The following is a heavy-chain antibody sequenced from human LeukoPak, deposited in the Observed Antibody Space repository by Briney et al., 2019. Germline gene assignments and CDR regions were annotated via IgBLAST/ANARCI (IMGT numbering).Heavy chain of an antibody. V-gene: IGHV1-18*01. J-gene: IGHJ6*03. Sequence: GASVKVSCKASGYTFTSYGISWVRQAPGQGLEWMGWISAYNGNTNYAQKLQGRVTMTTDTSTSTAYMELRSLRSDDTAVYYCARDHPSYSIYTGYYYYYYMDVWGKGTTVTVSS. CDR2: ISAYNGNT. CDR1: GYTFTSYG. CDR3: ARDHPSYSIYTGYYYYYYMDV. D-gene: IGHD4-11*01.